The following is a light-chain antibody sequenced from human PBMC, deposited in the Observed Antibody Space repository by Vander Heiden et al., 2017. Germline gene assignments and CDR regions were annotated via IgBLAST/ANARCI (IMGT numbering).Light chain of an antibody. V-gene: IGLV1-44*01. CDR2: SNN. J-gene: IGLJ2*01. CDR3: AAWDDSLNGVV. Sequence: QSVRTQPPSASRTPGQSVTISCSGSSANIGSNTVNWYQQRPGTAPKLLIYSNNQRPSGVPDRFSGSKSGTSASLAISGLQSEDEADYYCAAWDDSLNGVVFGGGTKLTVL. CDR1: SANIGSNT.